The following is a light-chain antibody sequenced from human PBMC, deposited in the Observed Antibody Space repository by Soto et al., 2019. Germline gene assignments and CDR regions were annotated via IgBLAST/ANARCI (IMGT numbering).Light chain of an antibody. CDR3: QQRSNWPRIT. CDR1: QSVSSK. J-gene: IGKJ5*01. Sequence: EILLTQSPATVALSPGERATLSFRASQSVSSKLAWYQQKPGQAPRLLIYDASNRATGIPARFSGSGSGTDFTLTISSLEPEDFALYYCQQRSNWPRITFGQGTRLEIK. V-gene: IGKV3-11*01. CDR2: DAS.